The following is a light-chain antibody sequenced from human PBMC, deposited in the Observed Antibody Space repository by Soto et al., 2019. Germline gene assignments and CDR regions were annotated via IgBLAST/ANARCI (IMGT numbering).Light chain of an antibody. V-gene: IGKV1-5*03. CDR3: QQYDNDSWT. CDR2: QAS. J-gene: IGKJ1*01. CDR1: QTISSW. Sequence: DIQMTQSPSTLSASVGDRVIITCRASQTISSWLAGYQQKPGKAPNLLIYQASALESGVPSRFSVSGAGTEFTLTISSLQPDDFATSYCQQYDNDSWTFGQGTKVEIK.